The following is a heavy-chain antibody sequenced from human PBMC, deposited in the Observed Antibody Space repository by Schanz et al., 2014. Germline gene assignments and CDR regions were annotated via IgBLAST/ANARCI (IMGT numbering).Heavy chain of an antibody. D-gene: IGHD3-9*01. CDR3: AKVDRTRYYAMDV. CDR1: GYTFTSYD. CDR2: ISAFDDKT. Sequence: QVQLVQSGAEVKKPGASVRLSCEASGYTFTSYDINWVRQAPGQGPEWMGWISAFDDKTDYAQNFQGRLIMTTDTSTTTVYMELRGLRSDDTAVYYCAKVDRTRYYAMDVWGQGTTVTVSS. J-gene: IGHJ6*02. V-gene: IGHV1-18*01.